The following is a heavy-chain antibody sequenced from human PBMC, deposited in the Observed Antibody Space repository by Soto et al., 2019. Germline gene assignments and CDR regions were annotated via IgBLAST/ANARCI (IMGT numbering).Heavy chain of an antibody. Sequence: QVQLVQSGAEVKKPGASVKVSCKASGYTFTGYYMHWVRQAPGQGLEWMGWINPNSGGTNYAQKFQGRVTMTSDTSISTAYMELSRLRSDDTAVYYCAVLDPDYGDFGEYYYYGMDVWGQGTTVTVSS. V-gene: IGHV1-2*02. CDR3: AVLDPDYGDFGEYYYYGMDV. D-gene: IGHD4-17*01. CDR1: GYTFTGYY. J-gene: IGHJ6*02. CDR2: INPNSGGT.